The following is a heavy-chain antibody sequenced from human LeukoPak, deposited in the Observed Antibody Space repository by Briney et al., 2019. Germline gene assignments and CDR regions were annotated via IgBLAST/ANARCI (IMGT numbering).Heavy chain of an antibody. J-gene: IGHJ4*02. CDR3: AKDERAAGTRY. Sequence: GGSLRLSCAASGFTFSSYTMNWVRQAPGKGLEWVSSISSSNSYIYYADSVKGRFTISRDNAKNLLYLQMNSLRAGDTAVYYCAKDERAAGTRYWGQGTLVTVSS. CDR2: ISSSNSYI. V-gene: IGHV3-21*04. CDR1: GFTFSSYT. D-gene: IGHD6-13*01.